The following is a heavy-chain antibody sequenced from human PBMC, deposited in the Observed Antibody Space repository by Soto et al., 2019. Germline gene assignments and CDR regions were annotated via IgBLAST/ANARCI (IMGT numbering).Heavy chain of an antibody. Sequence: QVQLVQSGAEVKKPGASVKVSCKASGYKSSNYVMHWVRQAPGQSLEWMGWINPDKGDTKYSQNFQDRVTITGDTTARTVYMEMTSLRAEDTAVYYCTFGMEVWSQGTTVNVSS. V-gene: IGHV1-3*01. CDR3: TFGMEV. D-gene: IGHD3-16*01. J-gene: IGHJ6*02. CDR1: GYKSSNYV. CDR2: INPDKGDT.